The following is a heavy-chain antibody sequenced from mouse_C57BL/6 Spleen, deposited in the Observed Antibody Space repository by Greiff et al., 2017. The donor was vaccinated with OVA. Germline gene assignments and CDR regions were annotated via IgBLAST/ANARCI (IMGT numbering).Heavy chain of an antibody. CDR2: IDPNSGGT. D-gene: IGHD1-1*01. V-gene: IGHV1-72*01. J-gene: IGHJ2*01. CDR1: GYTFTSYW. CDR3: ARGGTTVGGNYCDY. Sequence: QVQLQQPGAELVKPGASVKLSCKASGYTFTSYWMHWVKQRPGRGLGWIGRIDPNSGGTKYNEKFKSKATLTVDKPSSTAYMQLSSLTSEDSAVYYCARGGTTVGGNYCDYWGQGTTLTVSS.